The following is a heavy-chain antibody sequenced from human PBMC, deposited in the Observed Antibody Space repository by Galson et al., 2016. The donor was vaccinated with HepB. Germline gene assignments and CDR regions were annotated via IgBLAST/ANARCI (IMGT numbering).Heavy chain of an antibody. CDR3: ARGAGIAVVVLENCYFDL. J-gene: IGHJ2*01. CDR2: IYSDGTT. D-gene: IGHD2-21*01. Sequence: LRLSCAASGFTVSGTYMSWVRQAPGKGLQWVSVIYSDGTTYYTDSVKGRFTIARDSAENTVFLQMNSLRTEDTALYYCARGAGIAVVVLENCYFDLWGRGTLLTVSA. CDR1: GFTVSGTY. V-gene: IGHV3-66*01.